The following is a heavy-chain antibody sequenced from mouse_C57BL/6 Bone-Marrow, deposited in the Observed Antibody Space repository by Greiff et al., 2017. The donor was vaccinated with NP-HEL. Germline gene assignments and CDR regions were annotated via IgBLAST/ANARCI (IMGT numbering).Heavy chain of an antibody. V-gene: IGHV1-81*01. J-gene: IGHJ3*01. D-gene: IGHD2-5*01. CDR1: GYTFTSYG. CDR3: ARRGYYSNYAWFAY. Sequence: VQLQQSGAELARPGASVKLSCKASGYTFTSYGISWVKQRTGQGLEWIGEIYTRSGNTYYNEKFKGKATLTADKSSSTAYMGLRSLTSEDSAVYFCARRGYYSNYAWFAYWGQGTRVTVSA. CDR2: IYTRSGNT.